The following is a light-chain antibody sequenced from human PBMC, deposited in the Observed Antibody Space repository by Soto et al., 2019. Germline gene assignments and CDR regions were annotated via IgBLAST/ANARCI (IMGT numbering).Light chain of an antibody. CDR2: GAS. J-gene: IGKJ2*01. Sequence: EIVMTQSPATLSVSPGERATLSCRASQSVSSNLAWYQQKPGQAPRLLIYGASTRATGIPARFSGSGSGTEVTLTHRSLQAEDFAGYYWQQYNNWAPMYTFGPGNKLEIK. V-gene: IGKV3-15*01. CDR1: QSVSSN. CDR3: QQYNNWAPMYT.